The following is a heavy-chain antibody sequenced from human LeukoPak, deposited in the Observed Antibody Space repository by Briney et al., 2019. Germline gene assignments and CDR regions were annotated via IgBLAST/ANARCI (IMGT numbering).Heavy chain of an antibody. V-gene: IGHV3-30-3*01. Sequence: AGGSLRLSCAASGFTFSTYFMHWVRQAPGKGLEWVADIASDGSHTFYVGSVKGRFTISRDNSKNTLYLQMNSLRAEDTAVYFCARERRDTILHSGAFDIWGQGTMVTVSS. CDR1: GFTFSTYF. J-gene: IGHJ3*02. D-gene: IGHD2-21*01. CDR2: IASDGSHT. CDR3: ARERRDTILHSGAFDI.